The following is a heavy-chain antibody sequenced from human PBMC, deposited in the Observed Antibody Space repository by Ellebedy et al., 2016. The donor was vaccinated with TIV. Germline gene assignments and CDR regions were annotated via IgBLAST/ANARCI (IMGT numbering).Heavy chain of an antibody. V-gene: IGHV4-4*02. D-gene: IGHD1-7*01. Sequence: SETLSLXXAASGGSISSSNWWSWVRQPPGKGLEWIGEIYHSGSTHYNPSLKSRVTISVDKSKNQFSLKLSSVTAADTAVYYCARAWGFKLNYFYYGMDVWGQGTTVTVSS. J-gene: IGHJ6*02. CDR2: IYHSGST. CDR3: ARAWGFKLNYFYYGMDV. CDR1: GGSISSSNW.